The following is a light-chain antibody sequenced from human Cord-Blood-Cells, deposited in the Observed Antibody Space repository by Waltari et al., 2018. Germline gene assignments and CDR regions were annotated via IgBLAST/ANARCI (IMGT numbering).Light chain of an antibody. CDR3: QQSYSTPRT. CDR2: AAS. V-gene: IGKV1-39*01. CDR1: QSISSY. Sequence: DFQMTQYPSSLSASVGDRVTITCRASQSISSYLNWYQQKPGKAPKLLIYAASSLQSGVPSRFSGSGSGTDFTLTISSLQPEDFATYYCQQSYSTPRTFGQGTKLEIK. J-gene: IGKJ2*01.